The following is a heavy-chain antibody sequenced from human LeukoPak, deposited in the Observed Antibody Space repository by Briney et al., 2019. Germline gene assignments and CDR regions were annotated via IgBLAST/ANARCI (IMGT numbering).Heavy chain of an antibody. CDR2: ISLSGLT. D-gene: IGHD2/OR15-2a*01. CDR1: GGSISNTNW. V-gene: IGHV4-4*02. J-gene: IGHJ4*02. CDR3: SRENGAFYPFGY. Sequence: SETVSLTCGVSGGSISNTNWWSWVRQPPGQGLEWIGEISLSGLTNYNPSLKSRVTVSLDKSKNRLSLNLTSVTAADTAVYYCSRENGAFYPFGYWGQETLVTVPT.